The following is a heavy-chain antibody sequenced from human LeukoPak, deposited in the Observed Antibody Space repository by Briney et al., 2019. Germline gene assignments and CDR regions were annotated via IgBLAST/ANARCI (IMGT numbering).Heavy chain of an antibody. Sequence: ASVKVSCKASGYTFTSYGISWVRQAPGQGLEWMGWIGAYNGNTNYAQKLQGRVTMTTDTSTSTAYMELRSLRSDDTAVYYCARDQAMTYYYDSSGYWGQGTLVTVSS. V-gene: IGHV1-18*01. J-gene: IGHJ4*02. D-gene: IGHD3-22*01. CDR3: ARDQAMTYYYDSSGY. CDR2: IGAYNGNT. CDR1: GYTFTSYG.